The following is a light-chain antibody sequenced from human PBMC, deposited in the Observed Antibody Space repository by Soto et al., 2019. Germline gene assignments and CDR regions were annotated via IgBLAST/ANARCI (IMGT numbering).Light chain of an antibody. CDR1: QGVNTR. Sequence: EIVLTQSPATLSSFPGDRVTLSCRASQGVNTRLAWYQHRPGQAPRLLINAAYNRATGIQDRFSGSGSGMDFTLTIRRLEPEDFAVYYCKQSGDSQWTFGQGTKVDIK. V-gene: IGKV3D-11*03. CDR3: KQSGDSQWT. J-gene: IGKJ1*01. CDR2: AAY.